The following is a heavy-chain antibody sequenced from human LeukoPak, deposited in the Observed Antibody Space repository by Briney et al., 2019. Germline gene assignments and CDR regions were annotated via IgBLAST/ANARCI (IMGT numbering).Heavy chain of an antibody. D-gene: IGHD3-16*01. Sequence: GRSLRLSCAASGFTFSSYAMHWVRQAPGKGLEWVAVISYDGSNKYYADSVKGRFTISRDNSKNTLYLQMNSLRAEDTAVYYCAKLKINYYYYMDVWGKGTTVIVSS. CDR1: GFTFSSYA. V-gene: IGHV3-30*04. CDR2: ISYDGSNK. J-gene: IGHJ6*03. CDR3: AKLKINYYYYMDV.